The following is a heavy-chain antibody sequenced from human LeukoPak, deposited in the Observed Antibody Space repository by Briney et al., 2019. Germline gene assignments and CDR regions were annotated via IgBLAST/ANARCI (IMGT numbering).Heavy chain of an antibody. CDR2: ISSSSSYI. CDR3: AREDSYGFNFDY. V-gene: IGHV3-11*06. CDR1: GFTFSDYY. J-gene: IGHJ4*02. D-gene: IGHD5-18*01. Sequence: PGGSLRLSCAASGFTFSDYYMSWILQAPGKGLEWVSSISSSSSYIYYADSVKGRFTISRDNANNSLYLQMNSLRAQDTAVYYCAREDSYGFNFDYWGQGTLVTVSS.